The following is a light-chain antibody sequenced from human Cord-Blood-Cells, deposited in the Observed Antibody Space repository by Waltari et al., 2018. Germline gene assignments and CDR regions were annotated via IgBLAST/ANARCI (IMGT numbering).Light chain of an antibody. Sequence: DIQMPQSPSSLSASVGDRVTITCRASQSISSYLNWYQQKPGKAHKLLIYAASSLQSGVPSRFSGSGSGTDFTLTISSLQPEDFATYYCQQSYSSTFGQGTKVEIK. CDR1: QSISSY. V-gene: IGKV1-39*01. J-gene: IGKJ1*01. CDR2: AAS. CDR3: QQSYSST.